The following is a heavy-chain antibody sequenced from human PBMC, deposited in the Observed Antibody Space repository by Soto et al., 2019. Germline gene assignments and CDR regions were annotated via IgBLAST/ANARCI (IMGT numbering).Heavy chain of an antibody. D-gene: IGHD3-3*01. CDR2: ISGSGGST. CDR3: ANLGQYYDFWSGTDLDFDY. V-gene: IGHV3-23*01. Sequence: EVQLLESGGGLVQPGGSLRLSCAASGFTFSSYAMSWVRQAPGKGLEWVSAISGSGGSTYYADSVKGRFTISRDNSKNTLYLQMNSLRADDTAVYYCANLGQYYDFWSGTDLDFDYWGQGTLVTVSS. CDR1: GFTFSSYA. J-gene: IGHJ4*02.